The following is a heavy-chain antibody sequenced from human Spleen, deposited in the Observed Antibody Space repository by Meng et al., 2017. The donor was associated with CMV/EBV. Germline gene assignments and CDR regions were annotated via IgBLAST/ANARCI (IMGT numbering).Heavy chain of an antibody. J-gene: IGHJ4*02. V-gene: IGHV4-34*12. CDR3: ARDIPGIAVASG. CDR1: GGSFSDYY. D-gene: IGHD6-19*01. CDR2: IIHSGST. Sequence: SETLSLTCAVHGGSFSDYYWTWIRQPPGKGLEWIGEIIHSGSTKYNPSLKSRVTISVDTSKNQFSLKLSSVTAADTAVYYCARDIPGIAVASGWGQGTLVTVSS.